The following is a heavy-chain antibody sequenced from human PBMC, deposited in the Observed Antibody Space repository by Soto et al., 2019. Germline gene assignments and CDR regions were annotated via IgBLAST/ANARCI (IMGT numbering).Heavy chain of an antibody. CDR3: DRKEILRFLECLLDY. Sequence: GGSLRLSCAVSGFTFSSYAMHWVRQAPGKGLEWVAVISYDGSNKYYADSVQGRFTISRDNSKNTLYLQLNSLRAEDTAVYYCDRKEILRFLECLLDYWGQGTPVTVSS. D-gene: IGHD3-3*01. J-gene: IGHJ4*02. V-gene: IGHV3-30-3*01. CDR2: ISYDGSNK. CDR1: GFTFSSYA.